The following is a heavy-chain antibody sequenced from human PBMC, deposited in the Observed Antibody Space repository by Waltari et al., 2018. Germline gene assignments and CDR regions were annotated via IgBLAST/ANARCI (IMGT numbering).Heavy chain of an antibody. Sequence: QVQLQESGPGLVKPSATLSLPCPVSGGPISSYYWRWIRQPPGKGLEWIGYIYYSGSTNYNPSLKSRVTISVDTSKNQFSLKLSSVTAADTAVYYCARAVRDAFDIWGQGTMVTVSS. D-gene: IGHD1-1*01. V-gene: IGHV4-59*01. CDR2: IYYSGST. CDR1: GGPISSYY. CDR3: ARAVRDAFDI. J-gene: IGHJ3*02.